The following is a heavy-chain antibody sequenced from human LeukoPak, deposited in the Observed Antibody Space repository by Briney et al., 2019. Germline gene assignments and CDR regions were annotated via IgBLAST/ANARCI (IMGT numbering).Heavy chain of an antibody. V-gene: IGHV3-30-3*01. CDR2: ISYDGSNK. J-gene: IGHJ4*02. CDR3: ARGGDCGGDCADYYFDY. CDR1: GFTFSSYA. Sequence: PGGSLRLPCAASGFTFSSYAMHWVRQAPGKGLEWVAVISYDGSNKYYADSVKGRFTISRDNSKNTLYLQMNSLRAEDTAVYYCARGGDCGGDCADYYFDYWGQGTLVTVSS. D-gene: IGHD2-21*02.